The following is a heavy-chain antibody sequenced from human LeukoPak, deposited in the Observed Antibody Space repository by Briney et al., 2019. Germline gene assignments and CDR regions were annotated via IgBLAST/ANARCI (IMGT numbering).Heavy chain of an antibody. CDR1: GGSFSGYY. D-gene: IGHD6-19*01. CDR2: INHSGST. V-gene: IGHV4-34*01. CDR3: ARDHGSGWTWAYDY. J-gene: IGHJ4*02. Sequence: SETLSLTCAVYGGSFSGYYWSWIRQPPGKGLEWIGEINHSGSTNYNPSLKSRVTISVDKSKNQFSLKLSSVTAADTAVYYCARDHGSGWTWAYDYWGQGTLVTVSS.